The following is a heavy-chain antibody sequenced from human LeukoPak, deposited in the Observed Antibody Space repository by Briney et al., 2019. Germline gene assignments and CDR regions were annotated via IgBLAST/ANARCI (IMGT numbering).Heavy chain of an antibody. CDR1: GFTFSDYY. D-gene: IGHD3-10*01. Sequence: GGSLRLSCAASGFTFSDYYMSWIRQAPGKGLEWVSYISSSGSTIYYADSVKGRFTISRDNAKNSLYLQMNSLRAEDTAVYYCASSMVRGVIGPEYFQHWGQGTLVTVSS. CDR3: ASSMVRGVIGPEYFQH. CDR2: ISSSGSTI. J-gene: IGHJ1*01. V-gene: IGHV3-11*01.